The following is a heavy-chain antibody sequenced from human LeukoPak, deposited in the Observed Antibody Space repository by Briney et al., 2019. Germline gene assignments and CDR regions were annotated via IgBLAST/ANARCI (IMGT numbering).Heavy chain of an antibody. CDR2: ISGSGGST. D-gene: IGHD2-15*01. CDR1: GFPFSSYA. J-gene: IGHJ4*02. CDR3: AKIPIPQRYCSGGSCYSDY. V-gene: IGHV3-23*01. Sequence: GGSLRLSCAASGFPFSSYAMSWVRQAPGKGLAWVSAISGSGGSTYYADSGKGRFTISRDNSKNTLDLQMNSRRAEDTAVYYCAKIPIPQRYCSGGSCYSDYWGQGTLVTVSS.